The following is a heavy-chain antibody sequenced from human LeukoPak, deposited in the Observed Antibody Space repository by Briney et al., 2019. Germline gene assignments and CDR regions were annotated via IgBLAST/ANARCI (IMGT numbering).Heavy chain of an antibody. Sequence: GGSLRLSCAASGFTFSSYGMHSVRQAPGKGLEWVAFIRYDGSNKYYADSVKGRFTISRDNSKNTLYLQMNSLRAEDTAVYYCAKTWAYYYDSSGYRPIVYWGQGTLVTVSS. CDR2: IRYDGSNK. CDR1: GFTFSSYG. V-gene: IGHV3-30*02. J-gene: IGHJ4*02. D-gene: IGHD3-22*01. CDR3: AKTWAYYYDSSGYRPIVY.